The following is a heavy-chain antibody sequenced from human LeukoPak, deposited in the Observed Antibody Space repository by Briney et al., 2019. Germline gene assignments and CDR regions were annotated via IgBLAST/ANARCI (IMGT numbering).Heavy chain of an antibody. CDR1: GYTFINYG. J-gene: IGHJ4*02. CDR2: ISAYNGNT. Sequence: ASVKVSCKASGYTFINYGINWVRQAPGQGLEWMGWISAYNGNTNYAQSLQGRVTMTTNTSTSTVYMEMRSLTSDDTAVYYCARDLDQYNGRFGGFGHDFWGQGTLVTVSS. V-gene: IGHV1-18*01. CDR3: ARDLDQYNGRFGGFGHDF. D-gene: IGHD3-10*01.